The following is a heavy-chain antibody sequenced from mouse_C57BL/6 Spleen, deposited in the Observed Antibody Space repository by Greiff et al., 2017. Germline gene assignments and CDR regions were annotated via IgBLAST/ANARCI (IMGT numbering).Heavy chain of an antibody. Sequence: QVQLQQPGAELVKPGASVKLSCKASGYTFTSYWMQWVKQRPGQGLEWIGEIDPSDSYTNYNQKFKGKATLTVDTSSSTAYMQLSSLTSEDSAVYYCARYDGSWDYAMDYWGQGTSVTVSS. CDR3: ARYDGSWDYAMDY. J-gene: IGHJ4*01. CDR2: IDPSDSYT. CDR1: GYTFTSYW. V-gene: IGHV1-50*01. D-gene: IGHD1-1*01.